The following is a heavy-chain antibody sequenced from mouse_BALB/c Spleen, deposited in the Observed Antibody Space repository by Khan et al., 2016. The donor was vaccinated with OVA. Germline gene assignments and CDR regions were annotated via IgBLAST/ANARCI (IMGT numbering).Heavy chain of an antibody. CDR2: ISNSGSA. Sequence: EVQLQESGPGLVKPSQSLSLTCTVTGYSITRDYAWNWIRQFPGNELEWMGYISNSGSASYNPSLKSRISITRDTSKNQFFLQLDSVTPEDTATYYCASELGRYYAMDDWGQGTPVTVSS. V-gene: IGHV3-2*02. CDR3: ASELGRYYAMDD. CDR1: GYSITRDYA. J-gene: IGHJ4*01. D-gene: IGHD4-1*01.